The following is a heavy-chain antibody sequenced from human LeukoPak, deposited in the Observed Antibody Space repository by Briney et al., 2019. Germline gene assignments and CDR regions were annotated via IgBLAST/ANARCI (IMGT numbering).Heavy chain of an antibody. V-gene: IGHV4-4*07. CDR3: QAVTTTYSDY. Sequence: PSETLCLTCTVSGGSISTYYWSWIRQPAGKGLEWVGQIYNSGSTTYNPSLKSRVTISVDKSKNQLSLKLSSVTAADTAVYYCQAVTTTYSDYWGQGTLVTVSS. CDR1: GGSISTYY. J-gene: IGHJ4*02. CDR2: IYNSGST. D-gene: IGHD4-17*01.